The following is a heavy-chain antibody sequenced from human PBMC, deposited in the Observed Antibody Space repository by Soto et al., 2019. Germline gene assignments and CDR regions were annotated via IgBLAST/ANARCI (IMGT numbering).Heavy chain of an antibody. Sequence: VKVSCKASGGTFSSYAISWVRQAPGQGLEWMGGIIPIFGTANYAQKFQGRVTITADESTSTAYMELSSLRSEDTAVYYCANEIIVIPGAKGLDYWGEGALVTVAS. J-gene: IGHJ4*02. CDR2: IIPIFGTA. D-gene: IGHD2-2*01. CDR3: ANEIIVIPGAKGLDY. V-gene: IGHV1-69*01. CDR1: GGTFSSYA.